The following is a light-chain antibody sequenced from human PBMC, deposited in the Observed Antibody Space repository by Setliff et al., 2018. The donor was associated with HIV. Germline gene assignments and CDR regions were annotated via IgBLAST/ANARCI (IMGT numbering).Light chain of an antibody. CDR3: SSYAGSTV. V-gene: IGLV2-8*01. Sequence: QSALAQSPSASGSPGQSVTISCSGTISDVNGYNYVSWYQQHPGKAPKLVIFDVDKRPSGVPDRFSGSKSGNTASLTVSGLQAEDEADYYCSSYAGSTVFGTGTKVTVL. CDR2: DVD. CDR1: ISDVNGYNY. J-gene: IGLJ1*01.